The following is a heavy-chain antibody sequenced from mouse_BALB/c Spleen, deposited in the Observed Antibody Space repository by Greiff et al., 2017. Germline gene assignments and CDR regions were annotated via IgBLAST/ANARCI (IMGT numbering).Heavy chain of an antibody. CDR3: ARSLYDGYYAMDY. CDR1: GYTFTSYT. D-gene: IGHD2-3*01. J-gene: IGHJ4*01. CDR2: INPSSGYT. V-gene: IGHV1-4*01. Sequence: QVQLQQSGAELARPGASVKMSCKASGYTFTSYTMHWVKQRPGQGLEWIGYINPSSGYTNYNQKFKDKATLTADKSSSTAYMQLSSLTSEDSAFYYCARSLYDGYYAMDYWGQGTSVTVSS.